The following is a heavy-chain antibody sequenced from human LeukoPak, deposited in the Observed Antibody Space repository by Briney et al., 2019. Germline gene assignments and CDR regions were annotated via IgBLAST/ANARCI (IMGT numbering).Heavy chain of an antibody. V-gene: IGHV4-4*07. CDR2: IYTSGST. Sequence: SETLSLTCTVSGGSISTYYWSWIRQPAGKGLEWIGRIYTSGSTNYNPSLKSRVTMSVDTSKNQFSLKLSSVTAADTAVYYCARVLTLAAAVPAYYYYYYMDVWGKGTTVTVSS. CDR3: ARVLTLAAAVPAYYYYYYMDV. D-gene: IGHD6-13*01. CDR1: GGSISTYY. J-gene: IGHJ6*03.